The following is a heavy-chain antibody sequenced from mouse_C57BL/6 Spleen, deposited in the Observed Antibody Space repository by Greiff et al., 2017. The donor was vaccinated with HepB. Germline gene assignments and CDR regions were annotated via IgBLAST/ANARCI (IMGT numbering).Heavy chain of an antibody. V-gene: IGHV1-15*01. CDR2: IDPETGGT. CDR3: TRTPFYYGTNY. CDR1: GYTFTDYD. J-gene: IGHJ4*01. Sequence: VQLQQSGAELVRPGASVTLSCKASGYTFTDYDMHWVKQTPVHGLEWIGAIDPETGGTAYNQKFKGKAILTADKSSSTAYMELRSLTSEDSAVYYCTRTPFYYGTNYWGQGTSVTVSS.